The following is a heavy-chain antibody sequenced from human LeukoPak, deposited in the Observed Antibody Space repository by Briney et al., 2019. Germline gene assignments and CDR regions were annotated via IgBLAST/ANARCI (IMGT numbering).Heavy chain of an antibody. CDR3: ARQAVRGEVIDY. CDR2: IYYSGST. D-gene: IGHD3-10*01. V-gene: IGHV4-39*01. Sequence: SETLSLTCTVSGGSISSGGYYWSWIRQHPGKGLEWIGYIYYSGSTYYNPSLKSRVTISVDTSKNQFSLKLSSVTAADTAVYYCARQAVRGEVIDYWGQGTLVTVSS. J-gene: IGHJ4*02. CDR1: GGSISSGGYY.